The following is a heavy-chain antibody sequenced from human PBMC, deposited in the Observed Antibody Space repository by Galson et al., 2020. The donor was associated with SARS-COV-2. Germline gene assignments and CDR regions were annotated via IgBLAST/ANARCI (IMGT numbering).Heavy chain of an antibody. CDR2: ISWNSGSI. D-gene: IGHD3-9*01. CDR1: GFTFDDYA. J-gene: IGHJ3*02. Sequence: GGSLRLSCAASGFTFDDYAMHWVRQAPGKGLEWVSGISWNSGSIGYADSVKGRFTISRDNAKNSLYLQMNSLRAEDTALYYCAKIPSGYFDWLLARDDAFDIWGQGTMVTVSS. V-gene: IGHV3-9*01. CDR3: AKIPSGYFDWLLARDDAFDI.